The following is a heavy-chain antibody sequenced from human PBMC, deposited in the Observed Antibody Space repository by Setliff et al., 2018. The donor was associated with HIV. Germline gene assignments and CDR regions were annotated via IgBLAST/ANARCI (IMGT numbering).Heavy chain of an antibody. CDR2: INSDGSGT. CDR3: ARGGSNSWSPFDY. J-gene: IGHJ4*02. V-gene: IGHV3-74*01. CDR1: GFTFSSYW. D-gene: IGHD6-13*01. Sequence: PGGSLRLSCAASGFTFSSYWMHWVRQAPGKGLVWVSRINSDGSGTTYADSVKGRFTISRDNAKNTLYLQMNSLRAEDTAVYYCARGGSNSWSPFDYWGQGTLVTVSS.